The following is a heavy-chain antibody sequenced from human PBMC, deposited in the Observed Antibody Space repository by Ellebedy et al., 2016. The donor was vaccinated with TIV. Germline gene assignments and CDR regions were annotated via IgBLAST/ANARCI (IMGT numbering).Heavy chain of an antibody. V-gene: IGHV3-7*03. Sequence: GESLKISCAASGFTFSSYWMNWVRQAPGKGLEWVANIKKDGSEKYYVDSVKGRFTISRDNAKNSLYLQMNSLRAEDTAVYYCARVPVAMAYFDYWGQGTLVTVSS. CDR1: GFTFSSYW. CDR2: IKKDGSEK. CDR3: ARVPVAMAYFDY. J-gene: IGHJ4*02. D-gene: IGHD5-12*01.